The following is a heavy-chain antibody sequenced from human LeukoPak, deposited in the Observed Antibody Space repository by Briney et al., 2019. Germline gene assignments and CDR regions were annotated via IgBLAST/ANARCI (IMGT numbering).Heavy chain of an antibody. CDR3: ARSLFDI. CDR2: IKQNGSEK. CDR1: GFTFNNDW. J-gene: IGHJ3*02. Sequence: GRSLRLSCAASGFTFNNDWMSWVCQGPGKGLEWVSNIKQNGSEKYYVSSVSGRFTISRDNAKDSLYLQMNSLRAEDTAVYYCARSLFDIWGQGTMVTVSS. V-gene: IGHV3-7*03.